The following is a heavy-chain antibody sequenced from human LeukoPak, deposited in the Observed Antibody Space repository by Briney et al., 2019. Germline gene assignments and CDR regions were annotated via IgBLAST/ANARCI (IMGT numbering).Heavy chain of an antibody. Sequence: KASQTLSLTCAISGDSVSSKSAAWNWIRQSPSRGLEWLGRTYYRSKLYNNYAVSVKGRITINPDTSKNQFSLQLNSVTPEDTAVYYCARESYYDSSDYTGPYFDLWGRGTLVTVSS. J-gene: IGHJ2*01. CDR2: TYYRSKLYN. CDR3: ARESYYDSSDYTGPYFDL. V-gene: IGHV6-1*01. D-gene: IGHD3-22*01. CDR1: GDSVSSKSAA.